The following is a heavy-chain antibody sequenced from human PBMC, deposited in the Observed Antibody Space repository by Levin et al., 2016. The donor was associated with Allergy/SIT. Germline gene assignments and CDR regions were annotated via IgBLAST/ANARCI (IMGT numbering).Heavy chain of an antibody. D-gene: IGHD6-13*01. V-gene: IGHV3-33*01. CDR2: IWYDGSNK. CDR1: GFTFSSYG. Sequence: LSLTCAASGFTFSSYGMHWVRQAPGKGLEWVAVIWYDGSNKYYADSVKGRFTISRDNSKNTLYLQMNSLRAEDTAVYYCARDSQWYSSSWYYFDYWGQGTLVTVSS. J-gene: IGHJ4*02. CDR3: ARDSQWYSSSWYYFDY.